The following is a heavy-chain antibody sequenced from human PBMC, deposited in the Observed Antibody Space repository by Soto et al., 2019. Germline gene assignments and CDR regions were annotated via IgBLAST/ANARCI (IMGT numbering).Heavy chain of an antibody. D-gene: IGHD1-1*01. Sequence: QVQLVESGGGVVQPGRSLRLSCADSGFTFSSFGMHWVRQAPGKGLEWVAFISHDVSDKNYADSVRGQLSLSRDNSKNTLYLQMNSLRAEDTAVYYCAKETTCNYYFNYWGQGTLVTVSS. CDR3: AKETTCNYYFNY. J-gene: IGHJ4*02. CDR2: ISHDVSDK. CDR1: GFTFSSFG. V-gene: IGHV3-30*18.